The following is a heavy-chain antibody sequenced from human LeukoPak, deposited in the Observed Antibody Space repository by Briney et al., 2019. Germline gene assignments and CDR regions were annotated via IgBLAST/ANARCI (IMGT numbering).Heavy chain of an antibody. CDR3: ARDGGRDGYTKDYYYYYMDV. CDR2: IIPIFGTA. D-gene: IGHD5-24*01. V-gene: IGHV1-69*05. Sequence: SVKVSCKASGGTFSSYAISWVRQAPGQGLEWMGGIIPIFGTANYAPKFQGRVTITTDESTSTAYMELSSLRSEDTAVYYCARDGGRDGYTKDYYYYYMDVWGKGTTVTVSS. J-gene: IGHJ6*03. CDR1: GGTFSSYA.